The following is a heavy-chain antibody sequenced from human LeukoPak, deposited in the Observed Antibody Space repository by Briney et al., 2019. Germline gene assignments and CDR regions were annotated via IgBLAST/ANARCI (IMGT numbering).Heavy chain of an antibody. Sequence: GESLKISCKASGYSFTTYWIGWVRQVPGKGLEWVGIIYPADSTAKYSPSFQGQVTISVDKSISTAYLQWSRLEASDTAMYYCARRAMGYYDSSGLDYWGQGTLVTVSS. CDR2: IYPADSTA. V-gene: IGHV5-51*01. J-gene: IGHJ4*02. CDR1: GYSFTTYW. CDR3: ARRAMGYYDSSGLDY. D-gene: IGHD3-22*01.